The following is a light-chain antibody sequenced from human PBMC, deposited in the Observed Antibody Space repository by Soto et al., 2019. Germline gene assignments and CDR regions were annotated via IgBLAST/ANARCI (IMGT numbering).Light chain of an antibody. CDR3: QQFHSYPIT. Sequence: DIQMTQSPSSLSASVGDTVTITCRASQGGVALLAWYQQKPGKAPKSLIYFASSLQSGVPSRFTGSGSGIDFTLTISSLQPEDFATYYCQQFHSYPITFGQGTRLEIK. CDR1: QGGVAL. V-gene: IGKV1D-16*01. CDR2: FAS. J-gene: IGKJ5*01.